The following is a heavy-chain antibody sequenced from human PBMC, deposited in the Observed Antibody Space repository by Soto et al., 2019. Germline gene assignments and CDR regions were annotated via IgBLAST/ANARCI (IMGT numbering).Heavy chain of an antibody. V-gene: IGHV3-21*01. D-gene: IGHD2-2*01. CDR2: IANGDNHI. CDR1: GFTFSEYS. Sequence: EVQVVESGGGLVKPGGSLRRSCAASGFTFSEYSFLWVRQAPGKGLEWLSFIANGDNHIFYSDSVKGRFTISRDNAKNSVYLQLNSLRADDSAVYYCARENGHCTDACNRGAFDIWGQGTMVTVSS. J-gene: IGHJ3*02. CDR3: ARENGHCTDACNRGAFDI.